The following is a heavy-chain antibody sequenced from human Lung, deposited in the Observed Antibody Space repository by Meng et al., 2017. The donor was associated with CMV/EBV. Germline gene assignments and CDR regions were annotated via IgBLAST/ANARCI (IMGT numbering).Heavy chain of an antibody. V-gene: IGHV3-23*01. J-gene: IGHJ4*02. CDR3: AKTVKQGVVAGFDY. D-gene: IGHD2-15*01. CDR1: GFTFSSYA. Sequence: GGSLRLXCAASGFTFSSYAMRWVRQAPGKGLEWVAVISGSGGSTYYADSVKGRFTISRDNSKNTLYLQMNSLNAEDTAVYYCAKTVKQGVVAGFDYGAQGAXVTVSS. CDR2: ISGSGGST.